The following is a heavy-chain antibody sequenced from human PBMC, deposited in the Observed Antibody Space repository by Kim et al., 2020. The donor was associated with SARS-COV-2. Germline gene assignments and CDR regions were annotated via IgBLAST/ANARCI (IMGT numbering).Heavy chain of an antibody. CDR1: GGSFSGYY. Sequence: SETLSLTCAVYGGSFSGYYWSWIRQPPGKGLEWIGEINHSGSTNYNPSLKSRVTISVDTSKNQFSLKLSSVTAADTAVYYCALDPHILTGYDFDYWGQGTLVTVSS. CDR2: INHSGST. D-gene: IGHD3-9*01. V-gene: IGHV4-34*01. CDR3: ALDPHILTGYDFDY. J-gene: IGHJ4*02.